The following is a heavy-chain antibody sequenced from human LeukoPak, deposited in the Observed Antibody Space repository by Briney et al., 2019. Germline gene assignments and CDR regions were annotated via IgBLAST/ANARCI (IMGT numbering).Heavy chain of an antibody. Sequence: ASVTVSYKASGYTFTDYYMHWVRQAPGQGLEWMGWLNPNSGGTNYAQKFQGRVTMTRDTSISTAYMERSRLRSDDTAVYSCASDYYCDSSGYRLDYWGHGTLVTVSS. CDR1: GYTFTDYY. J-gene: IGHJ4*01. D-gene: IGHD3-22*01. CDR2: LNPNSGGT. V-gene: IGHV1-2*02. CDR3: ASDYYCDSSGYRLDY.